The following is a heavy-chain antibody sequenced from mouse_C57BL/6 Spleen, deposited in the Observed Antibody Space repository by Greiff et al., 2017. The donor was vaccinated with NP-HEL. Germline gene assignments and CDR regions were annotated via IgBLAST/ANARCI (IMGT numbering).Heavy chain of an antibody. Sequence: QVQLQQSGAELAKPGASVKLSCKASGYTFTSYWLHWVKQRPGQGLEWIGYINPSSGYTKYNQKFKDKATLTADKSSSTAYMQLSSLTYEDSAVYYCASPSTVVAAPPFAYWGQGTLVTVSA. J-gene: IGHJ3*01. CDR2: INPSSGYT. D-gene: IGHD1-1*01. V-gene: IGHV1-7*01. CDR1: GYTFTSYW. CDR3: ASPSTVVAAPPFAY.